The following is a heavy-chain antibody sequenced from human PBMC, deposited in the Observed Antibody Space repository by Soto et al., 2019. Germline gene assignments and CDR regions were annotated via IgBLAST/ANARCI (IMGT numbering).Heavy chain of an antibody. V-gene: IGHV1-69*13. Sequence: VASVKVSCKASGGTFSSYAISWVRQAPGQGLEWMGGIIPIFGTANYAQKFQGRVTITADESTSTAYMELSSLRSEDTAVYYCARVRCSGGSCYRFDNWFDPWGQGTLVTVSS. J-gene: IGHJ5*02. CDR3: ARVRCSGGSCYRFDNWFDP. CDR2: IIPIFGTA. D-gene: IGHD2-15*01. CDR1: GGTFSSYA.